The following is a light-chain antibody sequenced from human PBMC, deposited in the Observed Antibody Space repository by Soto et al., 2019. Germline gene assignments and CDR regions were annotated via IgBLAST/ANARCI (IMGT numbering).Light chain of an antibody. Sequence: DIQLTQSPSFLSASVGDRVTITCRASQGISSYLAWYQQKPGKGPKLLIYAASTLQSGVPSRFSGSGSGTEFTLTISSLQPEDFANYYCQQLNSYPITFGQGTRLEIK. J-gene: IGKJ5*01. CDR1: QGISSY. CDR3: QQLNSYPIT. CDR2: AAS. V-gene: IGKV1-9*01.